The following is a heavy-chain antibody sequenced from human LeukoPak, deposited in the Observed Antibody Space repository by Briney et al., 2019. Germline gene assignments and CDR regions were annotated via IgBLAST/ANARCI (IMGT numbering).Heavy chain of an antibody. CDR3: ARLPYDSSGCGFSDY. Sequence: PGRSLRLSCAASGLTVSSNYMTWVRQAPGKGLEWVSHISSDGNTNHADSVKGRFTISRDSSKNTLYLQMNSLRVEDTAVYYCARLPYDSSGCGFSDYWGQGTLVTVSS. CDR2: ISSDGNT. D-gene: IGHD3-22*01. CDR1: GLTVSSNY. V-gene: IGHV3-66*04. J-gene: IGHJ4*02.